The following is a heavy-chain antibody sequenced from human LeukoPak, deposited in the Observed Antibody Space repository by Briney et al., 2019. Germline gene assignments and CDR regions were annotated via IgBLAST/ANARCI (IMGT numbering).Heavy chain of an antibody. Sequence: SETLSRTCTVSGGSISSSSYYRGWIRQPPGKGLEWIGSIYYSGSTYYNPSLKSRVTISVDTSKNQFSLKLSSVTAADTAVYYCASQSSGWFPYYFDYWGQGTLVTVFS. V-gene: IGHV4-39*01. CDR1: GGSISSSSYY. CDR3: ASQSSGWFPYYFDY. CDR2: IYYSGST. D-gene: IGHD6-19*01. J-gene: IGHJ4*02.